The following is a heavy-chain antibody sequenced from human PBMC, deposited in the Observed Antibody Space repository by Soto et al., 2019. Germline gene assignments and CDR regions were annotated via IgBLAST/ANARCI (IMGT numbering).Heavy chain of an antibody. D-gene: IGHD3-22*01. J-gene: IGHJ4*02. V-gene: IGHV4-59*01. Sequence: PSETLSLTCAVSGGSISSYYWSWIRQPPGKGLEWIGYIYYSGSTNYNPSLKSRVTISVDTSKNQFSLKLSSVTAADTAVYYCARGRYYDSSGYYDFDYWGQGTPVTSPQ. CDR2: IYYSGST. CDR1: GGSISSYY. CDR3: ARGRYYDSSGYYDFDY.